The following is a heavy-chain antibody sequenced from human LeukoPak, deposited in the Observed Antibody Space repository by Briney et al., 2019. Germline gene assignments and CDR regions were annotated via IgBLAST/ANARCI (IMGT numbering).Heavy chain of an antibody. D-gene: IGHD3-10*01. Sequence: GGSLRLSCAASGFTFIDAWMSWIRQAPGKGLEWVSYISSSSSTIYYADSVKGRFTISRDNAKNSLYLQMNSLRAEDTAVYYCARDLSGSGSLGGQGTLVTVSS. CDR2: ISSSSSTI. CDR3: ARDLSGSGSL. J-gene: IGHJ4*02. CDR1: GFTFIDAW. V-gene: IGHV3-11*04.